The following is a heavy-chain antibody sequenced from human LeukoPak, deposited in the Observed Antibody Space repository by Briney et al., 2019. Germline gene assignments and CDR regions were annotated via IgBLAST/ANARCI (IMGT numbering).Heavy chain of an antibody. D-gene: IGHD2-2*01. J-gene: IGHJ6*02. CDR1: GYTFTSHG. CDR2: ISAYNGNT. Sequence: ASVKVSCKTSGYTFTSHGLSWVRQAPGQGLEWMGWISAYNGNTNYAQKLQGRVTMTTDTSTSTAYMELRSPRSDDTAVYYCAKDIVVVPAAKYYYYGMDVWGQGTTVTVSS. V-gene: IGHV1-18*01. CDR3: AKDIVVVPAAKYYYYGMDV.